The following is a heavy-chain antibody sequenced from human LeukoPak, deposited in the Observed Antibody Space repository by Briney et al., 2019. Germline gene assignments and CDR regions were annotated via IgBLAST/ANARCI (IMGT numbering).Heavy chain of an antibody. V-gene: IGHV1-2*02. D-gene: IGHD2/OR15-2a*01. J-gene: IGHJ4*02. CDR1: GCTFTDHH. CDR3: VREGEGPLSKDFDY. Sequence: SSVKVSCMSSGCTFTDHHIHWVRQGAGRGREWMGYIGPHSSFTSSPQEFQGRVTMTRDASMSTAYMELTRLTSDAPAVYYCVREGEGPLSKDFDYWGQGTLVTVSS. CDR2: IGPHSSFT.